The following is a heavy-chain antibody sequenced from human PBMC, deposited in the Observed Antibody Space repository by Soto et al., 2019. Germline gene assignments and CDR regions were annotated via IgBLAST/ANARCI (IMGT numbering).Heavy chain of an antibody. V-gene: IGHV4-31*03. D-gene: IGHD3-3*01. CDR1: GGSISSGGYY. J-gene: IGHJ6*02. CDR3: ARDSSLLWCGYSAARRDYYYYGMDV. CDR2: IYYSGST. Sequence: SETLSLTCTVSGGSISSGGYYWSWIRQHPGKGLEWIGYIYYSGSTYYNPSLKSRVTISVDTSKNQFSLKLSSVTAADTAVYYCARDSSLLWCGYSAARRDYYYYGMDVSGQGTTVTVSS.